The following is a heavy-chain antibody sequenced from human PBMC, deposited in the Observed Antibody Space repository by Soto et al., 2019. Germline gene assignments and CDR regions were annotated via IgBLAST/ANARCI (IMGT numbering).Heavy chain of an antibody. CDR2: INSDGSST. J-gene: IGHJ4*02. CDR1: GFTFSSYW. Sequence: GXSLRLSCAASGFTFSSYWMHWVRQAPGKGLVWVSRINSDGSSTSYADSVKGRFTISRDNAKNTLYLQMNSLRAEDTAVYYCARGPNYYDSRRYYFHCGQGTLVTXSS. D-gene: IGHD3-22*01. V-gene: IGHV3-74*01. CDR3: ARGPNYYDSRRYYFH.